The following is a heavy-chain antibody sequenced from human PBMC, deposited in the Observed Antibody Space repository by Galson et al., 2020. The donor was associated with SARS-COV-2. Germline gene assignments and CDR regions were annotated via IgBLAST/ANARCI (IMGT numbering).Heavy chain of an antibody. CDR2: IRNKVNNYAT. V-gene: IGHV3-73*01. J-gene: IGHJ6*03. CDR1: GFIFSDSA. CDR3: ARRLDLMDV. Sequence: GESLKISCAASGFIFSDSAMHWVRQASGKGLEWVGRIRNKVNNYATAYAASVKGRFTISRDDSKNTAYLQMNSLKTEDTAVYYCARRLDLMDVWGKGTTVTISS.